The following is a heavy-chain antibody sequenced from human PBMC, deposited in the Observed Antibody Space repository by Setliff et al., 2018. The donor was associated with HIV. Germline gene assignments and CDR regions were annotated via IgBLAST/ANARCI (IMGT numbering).Heavy chain of an antibody. D-gene: IGHD3-10*01. J-gene: IGHJ4*02. CDR3: AKEFEDLSGAY. CDR2: IWFDGNKK. V-gene: IGHV3-30*02. CDR1: GLRFRSYG. Sequence: GGSLRLSCAASGLRFRSYGMHWVRQAPGKGLEWVAIIWFDGNKKYYADSVKGRFTISRDNSKNTLYLQMNSLRAEDTATYYCAKEFEDLSGAYWGQGTLVTVSS.